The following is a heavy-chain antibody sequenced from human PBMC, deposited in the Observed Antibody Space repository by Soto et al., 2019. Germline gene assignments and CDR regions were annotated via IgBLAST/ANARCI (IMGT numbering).Heavy chain of an antibody. Sequence: EVQLLESGGGLVQPGGSLRLSCAASGFTFSSYAMSWVRQAPGKGLEWVSAISGSGGSTYYADSVKGRFTISSDNSNNTLYLQMNSLRAEDTAVYYCARGPPYYDFWSGYYTDVAYYYMDVWGKGTTVTVSS. CDR3: ARGPPYYDFWSGYYTDVAYYYMDV. CDR2: ISGSGGST. CDR1: GFTFSSYA. D-gene: IGHD3-3*01. V-gene: IGHV3-23*01. J-gene: IGHJ6*03.